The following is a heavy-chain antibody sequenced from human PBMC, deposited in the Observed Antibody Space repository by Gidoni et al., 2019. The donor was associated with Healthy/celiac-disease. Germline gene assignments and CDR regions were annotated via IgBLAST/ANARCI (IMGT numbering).Heavy chain of an antibody. Sequence: QVQLVQSGAEVKKPGSSVTVSCKASGGLFSSYAISWVRQAPGQGLEWMGGIIPIFGTANYAQKFQGRVTITADESTSTAYMELSSLRSEDTAVYYCARAVVAYTYSSGMDVWGKGTTVTVSS. CDR1: GGLFSSYA. CDR3: ARAVVAYTYSSGMDV. CDR2: IIPIFGTA. D-gene: IGHD6-19*01. V-gene: IGHV1-69*01. J-gene: IGHJ6*03.